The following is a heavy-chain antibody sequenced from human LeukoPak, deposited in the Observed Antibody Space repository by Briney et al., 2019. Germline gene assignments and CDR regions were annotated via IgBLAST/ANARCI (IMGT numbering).Heavy chain of an antibody. Sequence: GASVKVSCKTSGYTFTDHAVHWVRQAPGQSLEWMGWINTANGDTGYSQKFQGRVTITSDTSATTAYVEMSSLRSGDTAVFYCTSKPRGESRPFNYWGQGTLVTVSS. CDR1: GYTFTDHA. D-gene: IGHD3-16*01. V-gene: IGHV1-3*04. CDR2: INTANGDT. J-gene: IGHJ4*02. CDR3: TSKPRGESRPFNY.